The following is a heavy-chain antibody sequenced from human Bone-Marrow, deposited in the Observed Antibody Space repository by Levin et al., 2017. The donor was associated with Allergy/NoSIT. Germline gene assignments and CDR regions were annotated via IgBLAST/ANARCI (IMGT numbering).Heavy chain of an antibody. CDR3: AKDYGWPHYFDF. CDR2: FTGSTT. CDR1: GFIFSNYA. D-gene: IGHD3-10*01. V-gene: IGHV3-23*01. J-gene: IGHJ4*02. Sequence: GGSLRLSCTASGFIFSNYAMNWVRQAPGKGLQWVSTFTGSTTLYADSVKGRFTISRDNSKNTLYLQMNSLRAEDTAIYYCAKDYGWPHYFDFWGQGTLVTVSS.